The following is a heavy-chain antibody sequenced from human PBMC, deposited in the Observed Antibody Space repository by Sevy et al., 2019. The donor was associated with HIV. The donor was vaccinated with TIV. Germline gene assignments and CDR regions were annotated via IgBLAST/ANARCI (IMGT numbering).Heavy chain of an antibody. CDR1: GFTFSSYA. CDR2: ISYDGSNK. Sequence: GGSLRFSCAASGFTFSSYAMHWVRQAPGKGLEWVAVISYDGSNKYYADSVKGRFTISRDNSKNTLYLQMNSLRAEDTAVYYCARGPQIRIAAAGILGYFQHWGQGTLVTVSS. J-gene: IGHJ1*01. D-gene: IGHD6-13*01. V-gene: IGHV3-30*04. CDR3: ARGPQIRIAAAGILGYFQH.